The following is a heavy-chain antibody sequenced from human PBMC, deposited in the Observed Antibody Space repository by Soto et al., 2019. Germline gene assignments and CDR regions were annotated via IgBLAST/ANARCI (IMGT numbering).Heavy chain of an antibody. CDR2: ISGSGGST. V-gene: IGHV3-23*01. CDR1: GFTFSNYA. CDR3: AKPIGGYEALDI. Sequence: EVQLLESGGGLVQPGGSLRLSCAASGFTFSNYAMNWVRQAPGKGLEWVSAISGSGGSTYYAASVKGRFTISRDNPKNTLYLKMRSLRAEHSAVYYCAKPIGGYEALDIWGQGTMVTVSS. D-gene: IGHD3-16*01. J-gene: IGHJ3*02.